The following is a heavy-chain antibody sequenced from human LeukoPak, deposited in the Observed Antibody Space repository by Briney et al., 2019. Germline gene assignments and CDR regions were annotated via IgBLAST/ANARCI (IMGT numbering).Heavy chain of an antibody. CDR1: GGTFSSYA. Sequence: SVKVSCKASGGTFSSYAISWVRQAPGQGLEWMGGIIPIFGTANYAQKFQGRVTITADESTSTAYMELSSLRSEDTAVYYCATRLERYCSGGSCYPEDYWGQGTLVTVSS. D-gene: IGHD2-15*01. V-gene: IGHV1-69*13. J-gene: IGHJ4*02. CDR2: IIPIFGTA. CDR3: ATRLERYCSGGSCYPEDY.